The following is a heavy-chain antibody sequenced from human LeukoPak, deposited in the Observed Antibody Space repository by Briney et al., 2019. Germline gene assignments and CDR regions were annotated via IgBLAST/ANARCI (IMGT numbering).Heavy chain of an antibody. V-gene: IGHV1-2*02. CDR2: INPNTGDT. J-gene: IGHJ5*02. Sequence: ASVKVSCKASGYRFSDSYIHWARQAPGHGFEWMGWINPNTGDTKYAKMFQGRVTMTTGASISTAYMELSGLRSADTAIYFCVSAYDQWGQGTLVTVSS. CDR3: VSAYDQ. CDR1: GYRFSDSY.